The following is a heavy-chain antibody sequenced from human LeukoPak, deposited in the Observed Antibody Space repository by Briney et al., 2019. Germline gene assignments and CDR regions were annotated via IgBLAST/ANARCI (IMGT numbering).Heavy chain of an antibody. Sequence: GAALLISCEAAGSFISNYWIGWGRQMPGRGLVWVAIIYPSDANNKYSPSFEGEVTISADKSTSTAYVQWRRLEASDTAMYYCARGCGGWYFVLWGGGTLVTVFS. V-gene: IGHV5-51*01. CDR3: ARGCGGWYFVL. D-gene: IGHD3-16*01. CDR2: IYPSDANN. J-gene: IGHJ2*01. CDR1: GSFISNYW.